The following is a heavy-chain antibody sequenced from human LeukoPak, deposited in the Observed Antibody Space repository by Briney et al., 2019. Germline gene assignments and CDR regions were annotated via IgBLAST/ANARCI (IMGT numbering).Heavy chain of an antibody. D-gene: IGHD6-13*01. CDR3: ARGRHYSSSWYSFDY. Sequence: ASVKVSCKASGYTFTGYYMHWVRQAPGQGLEWMGRINPNSGGTNYAQKFQGWVTMTRDTSISTAYMELSRLRSDDTAVYYCARGRHYSSSWYSFDYWGQGTLVTVSS. V-gene: IGHV1-2*04. CDR1: GYTFTGYY. J-gene: IGHJ4*02. CDR2: INPNSGGT.